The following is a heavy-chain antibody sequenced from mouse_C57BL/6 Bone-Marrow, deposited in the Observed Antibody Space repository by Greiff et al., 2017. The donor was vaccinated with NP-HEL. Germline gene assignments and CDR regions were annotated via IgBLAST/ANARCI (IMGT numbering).Heavy chain of an antibody. D-gene: IGHD1-1*01. V-gene: IGHV1-5*01. CDR2: IYPGNSDT. CDR3: TTTTVVGGYFDV. J-gene: IGHJ1*03. Sequence: EVQLQQSGTVLARPGASVKMSCKTSGYTFTSYWMHWVKQRPGQGLEWIGAIYPGNSDTSYNQKFKGKAKLTAVTSASTAYMELGSLTNEDSAVYYCTTTTVVGGYFDVWGTGTTVTVSS. CDR1: GYTFTSYW.